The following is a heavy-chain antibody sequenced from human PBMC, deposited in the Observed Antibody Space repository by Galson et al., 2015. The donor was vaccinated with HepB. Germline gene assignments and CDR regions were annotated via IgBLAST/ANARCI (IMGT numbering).Heavy chain of an antibody. V-gene: IGHV3-30*18. Sequence: SLRLSCAASGFTFSSYGMHWVRQAPGKGLEWVAVISYDGSNKYYADSVKGRFTISRDNSKNTLYLQMNSLRAEDTAVYYCAKEGYCSGGSCYLIDYWGQGTLVTVSS. CDR3: AKEGYCSGGSCYLIDY. CDR1: GFTFSSYG. CDR2: ISYDGSNK. J-gene: IGHJ4*02. D-gene: IGHD2-15*01.